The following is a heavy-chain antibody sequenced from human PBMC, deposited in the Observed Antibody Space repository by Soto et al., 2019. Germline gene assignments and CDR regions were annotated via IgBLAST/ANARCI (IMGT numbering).Heavy chain of an antibody. CDR2: MYNSEST. CDR3: AREGTGFTMVRGVITHAAYYFDY. Sequence: SSETLSLTCTVSGGSISSSSYYWGWIRQPPGKGLEWIGYMYNSESTYYNPSLKSRVTISVDTSKNQFSLKLSSVTAADTAVYYCAREGTGFTMVRGVITHAAYYFDYWGQGTLVTSPQ. V-gene: IGHV4-30-4*08. CDR1: GGSISSSSYY. D-gene: IGHD3-10*01. J-gene: IGHJ4*02.